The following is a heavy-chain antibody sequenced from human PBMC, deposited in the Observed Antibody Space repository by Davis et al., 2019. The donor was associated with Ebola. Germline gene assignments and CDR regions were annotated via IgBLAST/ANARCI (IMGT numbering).Heavy chain of an antibody. J-gene: IGHJ2*01. Sequence: GESLKISCVASGFTFSDYWMSWVRQAPGKGLEWVANMKPDGSDKNYVDSVKGRFTISRDNAENSLYLQMNSLRVEDTAVYYCARGDSRWSNWYFNLWGRGTLVTVSS. V-gene: IGHV3-7*03. D-gene: IGHD2-15*01. CDR1: GFTFSDYW. CDR3: ARGDSRWSNWYFNL. CDR2: MKPDGSDK.